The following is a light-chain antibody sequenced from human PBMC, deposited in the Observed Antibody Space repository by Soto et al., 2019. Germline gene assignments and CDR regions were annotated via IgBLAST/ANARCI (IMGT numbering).Light chain of an antibody. CDR1: QSISNS. Sequence: DIQMTQSLSSLSASVGDTVTITCRASQSISNSLSWYQQKPGKAPKFLIYVASTLQRGVPSRFSGSGSGTDFTLTISSLQPEDVATYYCQQIFSPPYTFGQGTKREIK. CDR2: VAS. CDR3: QQIFSPPYT. J-gene: IGKJ2*01. V-gene: IGKV1-39*01.